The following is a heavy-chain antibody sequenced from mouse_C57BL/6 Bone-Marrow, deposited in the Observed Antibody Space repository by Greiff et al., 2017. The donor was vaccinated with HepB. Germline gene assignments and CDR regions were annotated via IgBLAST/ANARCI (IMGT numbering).Heavy chain of an antibody. CDR2: INPYNGDT. V-gene: IGHV1-20*01. D-gene: IGHD1-1*01. CDR3: ARSGYGSSWYYFDY. CDR1: GYSFTGYF. Sequence: EVQLQQSGPELVKPGDSVKISCKASGYSFTGYFMNWVMQSHGKSLEWIGRINPYNGDTFYNQKFKGKATLTVDKSSSTAHMELRSLTSEDSAVYYCARSGYGSSWYYFDYWGQGTTLTVSS. J-gene: IGHJ2*01.